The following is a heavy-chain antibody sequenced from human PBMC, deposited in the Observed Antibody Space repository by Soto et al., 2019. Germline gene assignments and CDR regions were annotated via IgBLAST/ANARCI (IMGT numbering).Heavy chain of an antibody. J-gene: IGHJ4*02. CDR1: GYTFTNYY. CDR2: IHPDGGHT. Sequence: ASVKVSCKASGYTFTNYYVQWVRQAPGQGLEWMGVIHPDGGHTTYSQKFQDRVTMTRDPFTSTIHMELSSLRSEDTAVYYCARGDNDYWGQGTLVTVSS. CDR3: ARGDNDY. V-gene: IGHV1-46*01.